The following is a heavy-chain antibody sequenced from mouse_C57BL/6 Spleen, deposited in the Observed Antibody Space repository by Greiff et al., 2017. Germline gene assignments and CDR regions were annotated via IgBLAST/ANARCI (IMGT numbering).Heavy chain of an antibody. CDR3: AREDYYGSSYGALDY. CDR2: ISSGSSTI. CDR1: GFTFSGYG. J-gene: IGHJ4*01. D-gene: IGHD1-1*01. V-gene: IGHV5-17*01. Sequence: EVKLMESGGGLVKPGRSLKLSCAASGFTFSGYGMHWVRRAPAKGIEWVAYISSGSSTIYYADTVKGRFTISRDNAKNNLFLQMTSLRSEDTAMYYCAREDYYGSSYGALDYGGQVLTVT.